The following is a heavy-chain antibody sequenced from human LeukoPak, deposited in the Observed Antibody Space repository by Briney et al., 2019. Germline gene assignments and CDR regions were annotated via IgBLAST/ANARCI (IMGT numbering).Heavy chain of an antibody. J-gene: IGHJ6*02. V-gene: IGHV5-51*01. CDR1: GYSFTSYW. D-gene: IGHD3-22*01. CDR3: AREYDSSGSHYYYGMDV. CDR2: IYPGDSDT. Sequence: GESLKIPCKGSGYSFTSYWIGWVRQMPGKGLEWMGIIYPGDSDTRYSPSFQGQVTISADKSISTAYLQWSSLKASDTAMYYCAREYDSSGSHYYYGMDVWGQGTTVTVSS.